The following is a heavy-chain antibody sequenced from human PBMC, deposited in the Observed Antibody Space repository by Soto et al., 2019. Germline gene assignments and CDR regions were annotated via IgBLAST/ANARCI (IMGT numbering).Heavy chain of an antibody. J-gene: IGHJ5*01. CDR3: ARAPSWNYDS. CDR1: GAYLIGYF. V-gene: IGHV4-59*01. CDR2: IYYTGSP. Sequence: TSETQPHTYTVSGAYLIGYFWSWIRQAPGKGLEWIGHIYYTGSPNYNPSLRSRVTISVDTSKQQVSLMLKSVTAADTAVYFCARAPSWNYDSWGQGTLVTVSS. D-gene: IGHD1-7*01.